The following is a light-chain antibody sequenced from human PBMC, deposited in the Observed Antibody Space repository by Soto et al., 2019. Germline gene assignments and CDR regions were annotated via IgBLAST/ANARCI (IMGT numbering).Light chain of an antibody. J-gene: IGKJ1*01. CDR1: QSVSSSY. CDR2: GAS. V-gene: IGKV3D-20*02. CDR3: QQRSDWPPT. Sequence: EFVLTQSPGTLSLSPGERATLSCRASQSVSSSYLAWYQQKPGQAPRLLIYGASSRATGIPDRFSGSGSGTDFTLTISRLEPEDFALSYCQQRSDWPPTFRQGTKV.